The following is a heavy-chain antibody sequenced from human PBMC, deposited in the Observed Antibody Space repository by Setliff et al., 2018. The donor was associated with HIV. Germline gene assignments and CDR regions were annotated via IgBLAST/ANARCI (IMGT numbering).Heavy chain of an antibody. CDR3: ARRASVTNSDDY. Sequence: GGSLRLSCTASGFTCGDYALTWFRQVPGKGLELIGFIRSKAYGGTQEYAASFQGQVTISADKSVSTVYLQWSSLKASDTAIYYCARRASVTNSDDYWGQGTLVTVSS. CDR1: GFTCGDYA. CDR2: IRSKAYGGTQ. V-gene: IGHV3-49*03. J-gene: IGHJ4*02. D-gene: IGHD1-1*01.